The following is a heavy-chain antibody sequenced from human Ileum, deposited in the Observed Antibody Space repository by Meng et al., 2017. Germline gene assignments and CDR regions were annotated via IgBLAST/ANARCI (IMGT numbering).Heavy chain of an antibody. Sequence: VQRVHPGAERNKPGASVKGACKASGDTFTSYYMHWVGQAPGQGLEWMGIINPSGGSTSYAQKFQGRVTMTRDTSTSTVYMELSSLRSEDTAVYYCARDGFLVYYDSSGYPDYWGQGTLVTVSS. CDR3: ARDGFLVYYDSSGYPDY. CDR1: GDTFTSYY. J-gene: IGHJ4*02. CDR2: INPSGGST. D-gene: IGHD3-22*01. V-gene: IGHV1-46*01.